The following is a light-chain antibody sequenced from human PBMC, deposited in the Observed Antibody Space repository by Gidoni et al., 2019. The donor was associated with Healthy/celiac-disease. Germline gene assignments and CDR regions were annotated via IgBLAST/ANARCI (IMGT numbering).Light chain of an antibody. J-gene: IGKJ5*01. CDR1: QSVSSSY. CDR2: GAY. V-gene: IGKV3-20*01. Sequence: VLHQSPGTLSLSPGERATHSCRASQSVSSSYLTWYQQKPGQARRLLHYGAYSRANDIPDRISGSAAGTYSILTISRLEHEDVAVYYCQRYGRSPITFGEGTRLEIK. CDR3: QRYGRSPIT.